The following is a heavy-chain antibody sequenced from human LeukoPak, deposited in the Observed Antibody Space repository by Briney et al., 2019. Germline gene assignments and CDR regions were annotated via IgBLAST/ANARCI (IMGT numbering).Heavy chain of an antibody. CDR2: LYSDGNT. Sequence: PGGSLRLSCAASGFTFSSNCMSWVRQAPGKGLEWVSVLYSDGNTKYADSVQGRFTISRDNSKNTLYLEMNSLSPDDTAVYYCARGADSVGSNGYDYWGQGTLVTVSS. V-gene: IGHV3-53*01. CDR3: ARGADSVGSNGYDY. J-gene: IGHJ4*02. D-gene: IGHD2-8*01. CDR1: GFTFSSNC.